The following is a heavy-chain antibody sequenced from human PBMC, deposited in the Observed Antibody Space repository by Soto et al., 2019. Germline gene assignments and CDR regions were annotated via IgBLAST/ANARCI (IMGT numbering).Heavy chain of an antibody. CDR3: ARSGYYYDSSGYYGAEYFQH. CDR1: GGTFSSYA. V-gene: IGHV1-69*13. D-gene: IGHD3-22*01. Sequence: ASVKVSCKASGGTFSSYAISWVRQAPGQGLEWMGGIIPIFGTANYAQKFQGRVTITADESTSTAYMELSSLRSEDTAVYDCARSGYYYDSSGYYGAEYFQHWGQDTLVTVSS. J-gene: IGHJ1*01. CDR2: IIPIFGTA.